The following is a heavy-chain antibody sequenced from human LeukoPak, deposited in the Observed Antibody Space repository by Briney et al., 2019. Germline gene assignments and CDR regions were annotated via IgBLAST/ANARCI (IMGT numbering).Heavy chain of an antibody. CDR3: ARSYYNYYFDY. Sequence: PSETLSLTCAVYGWSFSGYYLSCIRQPPGKGLECVGEINHSGSTNYNPSLKSRVTISVDTSKNQFSLKLSSVTAADTALCYCARSYYNYYFDYWGQRTLVTVSS. V-gene: IGHV4-34*01. J-gene: IGHJ4*02. CDR2: INHSGST. CDR1: GWSFSGYY. D-gene: IGHD3-10*01.